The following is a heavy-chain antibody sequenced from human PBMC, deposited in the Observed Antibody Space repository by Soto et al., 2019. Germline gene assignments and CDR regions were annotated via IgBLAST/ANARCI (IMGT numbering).Heavy chain of an antibody. V-gene: IGHV1-69*13. J-gene: IGHJ6*02. CDR3: ARALLECSGGSCYSSYYYGMDV. Sequence: ASVKVSCKASGGTFSSYAISWVRQAPGQGLEWMGGIIPIFGTANYAQKFQGRVTITADESTSTAYMELSSLRSEDTAVYYCARALLECSGGSCYSSYYYGMDVWGQGTTVTVSS. CDR2: IIPIFGTA. CDR1: GGTFSSYA. D-gene: IGHD2-15*01.